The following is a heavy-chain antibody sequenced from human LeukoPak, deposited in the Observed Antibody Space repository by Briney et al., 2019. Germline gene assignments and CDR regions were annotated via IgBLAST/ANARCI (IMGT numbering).Heavy chain of an antibody. D-gene: IGHD3-10*01. CDR3: ARDTLYYYGSGVGTVDY. J-gene: IGHJ4*02. CDR1: GFTVSSNY. V-gene: IGHV3-53*01. CDR2: IYSGGST. Sequence: GGSLRLSCAASGFTVSSNYMSWVRQAPGKGLEWVSVIYSGGSTYYADSVKGRFTISRDNAKNSLYLQMNSLRAEDTAVYYCARDTLYYYGSGVGTVDYWGQGTLVTVSS.